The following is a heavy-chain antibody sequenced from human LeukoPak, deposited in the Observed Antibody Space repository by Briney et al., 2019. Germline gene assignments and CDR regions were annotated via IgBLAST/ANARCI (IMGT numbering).Heavy chain of an antibody. D-gene: IGHD3-22*01. Sequence: SETLSLTCTVSGGSISTSSYYWGWIRQPPGKGPEWIGSIYFSGSTYYNPSLESRVTISVDTSKNQFNLNLSSVTAADTAVYYCAREAYDSSGYYYDSWGQGTLVTVSS. CDR2: IYFSGST. CDR3: AREAYDSSGYYYDS. J-gene: IGHJ4*02. CDR1: GGSISTSSYY. V-gene: IGHV4-39*06.